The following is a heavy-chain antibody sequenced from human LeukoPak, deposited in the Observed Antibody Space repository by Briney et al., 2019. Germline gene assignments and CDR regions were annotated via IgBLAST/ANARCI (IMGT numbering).Heavy chain of an antibody. V-gene: IGHV3-23*01. D-gene: IGHD2-15*01. CDR2: ISGSGGST. J-gene: IGHJ1*01. Sequence: GGSLRLSCAASGFTFSSYGMSWVRQAPGKGLEWVSAISGSGGSTYYADSVKGRFTISRDNSKNTLYLQMNSLRAEDTAVYYCARDGCSGGSCYSRLGSEYFQHWGQGTLVTVSS. CDR3: ARDGCSGGSCYSRLGSEYFQH. CDR1: GFTFSSYG.